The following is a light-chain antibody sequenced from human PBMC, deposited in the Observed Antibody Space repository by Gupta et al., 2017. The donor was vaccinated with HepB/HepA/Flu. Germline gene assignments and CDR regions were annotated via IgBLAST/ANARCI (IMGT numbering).Light chain of an antibody. Sequence: SYVLTQPPSVSVAPGETARLTCGGNNIEAKSVHWYQLKPGQAPAAVVYDDSDRPSGIPDRFSGSTSGNTATLTISRVEAEDEADYYWQVWDSTTDLVVFGGGTKVIVL. CDR3: QVWDSTTDLVV. J-gene: IGLJ2*01. CDR2: DDS. V-gene: IGLV3-21*02. CDR1: NIEAKS.